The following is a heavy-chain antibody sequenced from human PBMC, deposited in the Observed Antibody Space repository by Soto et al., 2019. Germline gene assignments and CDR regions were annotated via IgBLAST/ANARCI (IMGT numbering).Heavy chain of an antibody. J-gene: IGHJ4*02. Sequence: DTLSLTCTVSGGSISSSSYYWGWIRQPPGKGLEWIGSIYYSGSTYYNPSLKSRVTISVDTSKNQFSLKLSSVTAADTAVYYCASVSPAVAGTWGQGTLVTVSS. D-gene: IGHD6-19*01. V-gene: IGHV4-39*01. CDR3: ASVSPAVAGT. CDR2: IYYSGST. CDR1: GGSISSSSYY.